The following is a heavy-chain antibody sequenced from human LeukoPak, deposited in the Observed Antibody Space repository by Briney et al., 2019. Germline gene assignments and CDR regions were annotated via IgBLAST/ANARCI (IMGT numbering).Heavy chain of an antibody. CDR3: AKESVDTAMVF. V-gene: IGHV1-46*01. J-gene: IGHJ4*02. CDR2: INPSGGST. D-gene: IGHD5-18*01. Sequence: ASVKVSCKASGYTFTSYYMHWVRQAPGQGLEWMGIINPSGGSTSYAQKFQGRVTMTRDTSTSTVYMELSSLRSEDTAVYYCAKESVDTAMVFWGQGTLVTVPS. CDR1: GYTFTSYY.